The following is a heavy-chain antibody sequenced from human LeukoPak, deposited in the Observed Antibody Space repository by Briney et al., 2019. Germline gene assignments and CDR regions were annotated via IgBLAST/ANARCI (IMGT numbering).Heavy chain of an antibody. Sequence: PGGSLRLSCAASGFTFSSYGMHWVRQAPGKGLEWVSYISSSGSTIYYADSVKGRFTISRDNAKNSLYLQMNSLRAEDTAVYYCARDRGLGQQLVGDAFDIWGQGTMVTVSS. V-gene: IGHV3-48*04. CDR1: GFTFSSYG. CDR3: ARDRGLGQQLVGDAFDI. CDR2: ISSSGSTI. D-gene: IGHD6-13*01. J-gene: IGHJ3*02.